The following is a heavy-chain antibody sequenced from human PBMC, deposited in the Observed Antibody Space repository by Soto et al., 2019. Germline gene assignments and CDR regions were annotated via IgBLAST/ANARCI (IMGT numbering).Heavy chain of an antibody. CDR2: ISYDGSNK. CDR3: AKDILGGGSIGNWFDP. Sequence: GGSLRLSCAASGFTFSSYGMHWVRQAPGKGLEWVAVISYDGSNKYYADSVKGRFTISRDNSKNTLYLQMNSLRAEDTAVYYCAKDILGGGSIGNWFDPWGQGTLVTVSS. CDR1: GFTFSSYG. J-gene: IGHJ5*02. V-gene: IGHV3-30*18. D-gene: IGHD2-15*01.